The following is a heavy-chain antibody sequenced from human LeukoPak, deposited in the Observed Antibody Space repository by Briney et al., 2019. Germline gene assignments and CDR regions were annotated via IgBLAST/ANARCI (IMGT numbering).Heavy chain of an antibody. D-gene: IGHD3-10*01. CDR1: GGSISSYY. CDR2: TYYSGST. Sequence: SETLSLTCTVSGGSISSYYWSWIRQPPGKGLEWIGYTYYSGSTNYNPSLKSRVTISVDTSKNQFSLKLSSVTAADTAVYYCARSERAYYGSGSYYRFDYWGQGTLVTVSS. J-gene: IGHJ4*02. V-gene: IGHV4-59*01. CDR3: ARSERAYYGSGSYYRFDY.